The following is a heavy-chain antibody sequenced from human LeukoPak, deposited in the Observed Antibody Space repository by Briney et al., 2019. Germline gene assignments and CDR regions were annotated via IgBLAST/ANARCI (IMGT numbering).Heavy chain of an antibody. D-gene: IGHD3-22*01. CDR2: INPSGGST. J-gene: IGHJ3*02. V-gene: IGHV1-46*01. Sequence: GASVKVSCKASGYTFTSYYMHWVRQAPGQGLEWMGIINPSGGSTSYAQKFQGRVTMTRDTSTSTVYMELSSLRSEDTAVYYCARGYDSSGRRDDAFDIWGQGTMVTVSS. CDR1: GYTFTSYY. CDR3: ARGYDSSGRRDDAFDI.